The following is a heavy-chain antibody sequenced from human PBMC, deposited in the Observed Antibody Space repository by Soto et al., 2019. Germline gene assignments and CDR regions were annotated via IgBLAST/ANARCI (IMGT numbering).Heavy chain of an antibody. Sequence: QVHLVQSGAEVKKPGASVKVSCKGSGYDFTTYGITWVRQAPGQGLEWMAWISAHNGNTDYAQKLQGRVTVTRDTSTITAYMELRSLRSDDTAMYYCASGRYGDYWGQGALVTVSS. CDR3: ASGRYGDY. J-gene: IGHJ4*02. CDR2: ISAHNGNT. V-gene: IGHV1-18*01. D-gene: IGHD1-26*01. CDR1: GYDFTTYG.